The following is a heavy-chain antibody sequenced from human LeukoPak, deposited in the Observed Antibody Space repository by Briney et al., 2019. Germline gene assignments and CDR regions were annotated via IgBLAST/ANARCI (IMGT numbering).Heavy chain of an antibody. Sequence: GGSLRLSYAASGFTFSSYAMSWVRQAPGKGLEWVSAISGSGGSTYYADSVKGRFTISRDNSKNTLYLQMNSLRAEDTAVYYCAKADYYYDSSGTGWDYWGQGTLVTVSS. V-gene: IGHV3-23*01. D-gene: IGHD3-22*01. CDR1: GFTFSSYA. CDR3: AKADYYYDSSGTGWDY. J-gene: IGHJ4*02. CDR2: ISGSGGST.